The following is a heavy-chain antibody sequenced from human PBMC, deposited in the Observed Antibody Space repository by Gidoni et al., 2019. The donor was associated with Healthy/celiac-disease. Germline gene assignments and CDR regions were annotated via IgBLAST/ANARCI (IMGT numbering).Heavy chain of an antibody. V-gene: IGHV4-30-2*01. CDR2: IYHSGST. D-gene: IGHD1-1*01. CDR1: GGSISSGGYS. CDR3: ARGGNLGKVPYYFDY. J-gene: IGHJ4*02. Sequence: QLQLQESGSGLVKPSQTLSLTCAVSGGSISSGGYSWSWIRQPPGKGLEWIGYIYHSGSTYYNPSLKSRVTISVDRSKNQFSLKLSSVTAADTAVYYCARGGNLGKVPYYFDYWGQGTLVTVSS.